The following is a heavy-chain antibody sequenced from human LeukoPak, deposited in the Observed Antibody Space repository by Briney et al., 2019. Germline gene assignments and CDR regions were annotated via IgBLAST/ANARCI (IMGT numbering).Heavy chain of an antibody. Sequence: SETLSLTCAVYGGSFSGYYWSWIRQPPGKGLEWIGEINHSGSTNYNPSLKSRVTISVDTSKNQFSLKLSSVTAADTAVYYCARLDDAFDIWGQGTMVTVPS. D-gene: IGHD1-1*01. V-gene: IGHV4-34*01. CDR3: ARLDDAFDI. CDR2: INHSGST. J-gene: IGHJ3*02. CDR1: GGSFSGYY.